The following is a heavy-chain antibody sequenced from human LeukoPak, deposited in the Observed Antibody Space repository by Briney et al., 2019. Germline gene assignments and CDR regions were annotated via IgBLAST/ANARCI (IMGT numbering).Heavy chain of an antibody. CDR1: GFTFSRNV. D-gene: IGHD3-10*01. CDR3: ARGGIPTGPYYYFYYMDV. CDR2: ISYDGNNK. Sequence: GGSLRLSCAASGFTFSRNVMHWVRQAPGKGLEWVALISYDGNNKFYADSVKGRFTISRDNSRNTLYLQMNSLRGEDAAVYSCARGGIPTGPYYYFYYMDVWGKGTAVTVSS. J-gene: IGHJ6*03. V-gene: IGHV3-30*01.